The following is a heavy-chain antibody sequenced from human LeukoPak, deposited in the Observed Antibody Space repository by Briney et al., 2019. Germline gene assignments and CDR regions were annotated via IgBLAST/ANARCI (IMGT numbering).Heavy chain of an antibody. D-gene: IGHD5-18*01. V-gene: IGHV3-15*01. Sequence: GGSLRLSCEVSGFRFSTYWMTWVRQAPGKGLEWVGRIKSKTDGGTTDYAAPVKGRFTISRDDSKNTLYLQMNSLKTEDTAVYYCTTARYSYGPQGYYYMDVWGKGTTVTISS. J-gene: IGHJ6*03. CDR3: TTARYSYGPQGYYYMDV. CDR2: IKSKTDGGTT. CDR1: GFRFSTYW.